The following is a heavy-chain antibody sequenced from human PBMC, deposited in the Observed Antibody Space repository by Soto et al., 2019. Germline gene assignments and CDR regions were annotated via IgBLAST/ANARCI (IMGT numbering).Heavy chain of an antibody. V-gene: IGHV3-23*01. J-gene: IGHJ3*02. CDR3: AKALDGGDVGFSAFDI. D-gene: IGHD2-21*02. Sequence: PGGSLRLSSTASGFTFSSYAMSWVRQAPGKGLEWVSAISGSGGSTYYADSVKGRFTTSRDNSKNTLYLQMNSLRAEDTAVYYCAKALDGGDVGFSAFDIWGQGTMVTVSS. CDR1: GFTFSSYA. CDR2: ISGSGGST.